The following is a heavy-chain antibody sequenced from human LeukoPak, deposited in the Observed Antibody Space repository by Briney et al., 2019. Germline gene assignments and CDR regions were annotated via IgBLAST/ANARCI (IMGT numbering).Heavy chain of an antibody. CDR3: ARDRNNIKWFYY. V-gene: IGHV4-39*07. J-gene: IGHJ4*02. CDR2: MSYSGST. CDR1: GFTFSSYA. Sequence: GSLRLSCAASGFTFSSYAMSWIRQSPGKGLEWIGSMSYSGSTYYNPSLTSRVTLSVDTSKNQLSLKVSSVTDADTAVYYCARDRNNIKWFYYWGQGTLVTVSS. D-gene: IGHD1/OR15-1a*01.